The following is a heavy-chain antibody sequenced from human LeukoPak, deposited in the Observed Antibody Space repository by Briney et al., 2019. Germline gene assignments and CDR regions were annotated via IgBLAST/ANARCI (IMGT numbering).Heavy chain of an antibody. Sequence: GGSLRLSCAASGFTFSSYAMSWVRQAPGKGLEWVSAISGSGGSTYYADSVKGRFTISRDNSKNTLYLQMDSLRAEDTAVYYCAKAGGGLEYYFDYWGQGTLVTVSS. CDR2: ISGSGGST. CDR1: GFTFSSYA. D-gene: IGHD3-3*01. CDR3: AKAGGGLEYYFDY. V-gene: IGHV3-23*01. J-gene: IGHJ4*02.